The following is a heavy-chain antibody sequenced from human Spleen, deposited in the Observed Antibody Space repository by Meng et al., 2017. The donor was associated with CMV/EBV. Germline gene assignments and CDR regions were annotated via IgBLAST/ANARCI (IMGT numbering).Heavy chain of an antibody. Sequence: SETLSLTCTVSGGSISSYYWSWIRQPPGKGLEWIGYIYYSGSTNYNPSLKSRVTISVDTSKNQFSLKLSSVTAAGTAVYYCARAPCSSTSCSPYYFDYWGQGTLVTVSS. CDR2: IYYSGST. CDR3: ARAPCSSTSCSPYYFDY. D-gene: IGHD2-2*01. V-gene: IGHV4-59*01. CDR1: GGSISSYY. J-gene: IGHJ4*02.